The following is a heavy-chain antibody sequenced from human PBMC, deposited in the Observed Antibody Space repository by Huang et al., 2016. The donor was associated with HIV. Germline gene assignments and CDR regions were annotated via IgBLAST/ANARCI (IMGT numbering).Heavy chain of an antibody. Sequence: QVQLVESGGGVVQPGGSLRLSCAASGFTFSSYVMHWVRQAPGKGLEWVAFIRDDENNKYYADSVKGRFTISRDNTKNTLYLQMNSLRTEDTAVYYCAKDHDSGGLYWYFDLWGRGTLVTVSS. J-gene: IGHJ2*01. V-gene: IGHV3-30*02. CDR3: AKDHDSGGLYWYFDL. CDR1: GFTFSSYV. D-gene: IGHD3-22*01. CDR2: IRDDENNK.